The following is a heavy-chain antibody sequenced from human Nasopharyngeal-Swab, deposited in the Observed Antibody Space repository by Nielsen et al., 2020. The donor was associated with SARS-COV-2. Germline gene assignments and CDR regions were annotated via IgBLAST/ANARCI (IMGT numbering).Heavy chain of an antibody. D-gene: IGHD1-14*01. Sequence: ASVKVSCKASGYTFTSYYMHWVRQAPGQGLEWMGIINPSGGSTSYAQKFQGRVTMTRDTSTSTVYMELSSLRPEDTAVYYCARAKRETARAEPGDYWGQGTLVTVSS. CDR2: INPSGGST. CDR1: GYTFTSYY. J-gene: IGHJ4*02. V-gene: IGHV1-46*01. CDR3: ARAKRETARAEPGDY.